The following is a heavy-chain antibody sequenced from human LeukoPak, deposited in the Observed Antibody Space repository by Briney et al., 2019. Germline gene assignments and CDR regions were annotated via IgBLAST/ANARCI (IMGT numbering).Heavy chain of an antibody. J-gene: IGHJ4*02. D-gene: IGHD2-8*01. CDR2: ISSSSSTI. CDR1: GFTFSTYW. Sequence: GGSLRLSCSASGFTFSTYWMSWVRQAPGKGLEWVSYISSSSSTIYYADSVKGRFAISRDNAKNSLYLQMNSLRAEDTAVYYCARDGLMVYPDYWGQGTLVTVSS. CDR3: ARDGLMVYPDY. V-gene: IGHV3-48*01.